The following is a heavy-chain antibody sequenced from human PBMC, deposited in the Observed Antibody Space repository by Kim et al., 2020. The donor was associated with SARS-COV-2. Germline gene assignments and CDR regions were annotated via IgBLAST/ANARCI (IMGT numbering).Heavy chain of an antibody. J-gene: IGHJ4*02. Sequence: YHPSLKRRVTISVDTSKMQFSLKLSSVTAADTAVYYCAVMVRGVIEDVDYWGQGTLVTVSS. CDR3: AVMVRGVIEDVDY. D-gene: IGHD3-10*01. V-gene: IGHV4-39*07.